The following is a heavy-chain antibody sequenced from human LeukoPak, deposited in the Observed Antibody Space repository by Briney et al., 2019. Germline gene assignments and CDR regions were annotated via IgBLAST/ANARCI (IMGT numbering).Heavy chain of an antibody. J-gene: IGHJ3*02. CDR1: GFTFSSYA. D-gene: IGHD6-19*01. Sequence: LSGGSLRLSCAASGFTFSSYAMSWVRQAPGKGLEWVSAISGSGGSTYYADSVKGRFTISRDNSKNTLYLQMNSLRAEDTAVYYCAKAVRLVDDAFDIWGQGTMVTVSS. V-gene: IGHV3-23*01. CDR3: AKAVRLVDDAFDI. CDR2: ISGSGGST.